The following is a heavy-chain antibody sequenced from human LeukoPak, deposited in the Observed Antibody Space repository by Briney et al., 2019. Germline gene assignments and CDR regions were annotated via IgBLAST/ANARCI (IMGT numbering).Heavy chain of an antibody. J-gene: IGHJ4*02. CDR1: GYTFTGHY. CDR2: INPKSGVT. D-gene: IGHD3-22*01. V-gene: IGHV1-2*02. Sequence: GASVKVSCKASGYTFTGHYMHWVRQAPGQGPEWMGWINPKSGVTNYAQTLQGRVTMTRDTSISMVYMELSRLTTDDTAVYFCARALRYDDSSGYCAYWGQGTLVTVSS. CDR3: ARALRYDDSSGYCAY.